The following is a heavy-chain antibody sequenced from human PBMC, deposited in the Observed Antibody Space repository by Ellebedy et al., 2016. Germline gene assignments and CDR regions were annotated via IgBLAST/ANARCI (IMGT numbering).Heavy chain of an antibody. Sequence: GGSLRLSCTASGFTFGAYAMSWFRQAPGKGLEWVGFIRSKAYGGTTEYAASVKGRFTISRDDSKSIAYLQMNSLKTEDTAVYYCTRVPRPHSSGYHFDYWGQGTLVTVSS. CDR2: IRSKAYGGTT. D-gene: IGHD3-22*01. CDR3: TRVPRPHSSGYHFDY. CDR1: GFTFGAYA. V-gene: IGHV3-49*03. J-gene: IGHJ4*02.